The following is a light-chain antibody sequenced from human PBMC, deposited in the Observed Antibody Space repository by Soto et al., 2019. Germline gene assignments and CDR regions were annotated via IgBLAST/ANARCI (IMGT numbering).Light chain of an antibody. CDR2: HAS. Sequence: DIQLTQSPSTLPASVGDRVTITCRASQSIDRWLAWYQQRPGKAPKILLYHASSLETGVPSRFSGSGSGTESTLTTSILQPDVFAAYECQYYSSYDTFGQGIKVYIK. CDR1: QSIDRW. J-gene: IGKJ1*01. CDR3: QYYSSYDT. V-gene: IGKV1-5*01.